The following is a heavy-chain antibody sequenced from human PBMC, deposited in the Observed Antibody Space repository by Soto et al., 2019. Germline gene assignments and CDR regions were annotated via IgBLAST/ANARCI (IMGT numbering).Heavy chain of an antibody. CDR3: ARGRLVLWFGELSE. D-gene: IGHD3-10*01. CDR2: IKQDGGEK. CDR1: GFTFSSYW. J-gene: IGHJ4*02. V-gene: IGHV3-7*01. Sequence: EVQLVESGGGLVQPGGSLRLSCAASGFTFSSYWMSWVRQAPGKGLEWVANIKQDGGEKYSVDSVKGRFTISRDNAKNSRYLQMNALRAEDTAVYYCARGRLVLWFGELSEWGQGTLVTVSS.